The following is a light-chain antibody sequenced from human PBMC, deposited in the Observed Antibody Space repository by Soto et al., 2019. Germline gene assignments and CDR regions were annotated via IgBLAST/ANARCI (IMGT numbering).Light chain of an antibody. CDR3: PRYTSYNXDYV. V-gene: IGLV2-14*01. Sequence: QSFLAQPASVSGSPVQSITISCTGTSSDVCAYTSVYWYQQHPGKAPKLIIYEVSNRPPGVSTRFSGSKSASTASLTISGRQDEDEAHCYCPRYTSYNXDYVLATGTKVXV. J-gene: IGLJ1*01. CDR1: SSDVCAYTS. CDR2: EVS.